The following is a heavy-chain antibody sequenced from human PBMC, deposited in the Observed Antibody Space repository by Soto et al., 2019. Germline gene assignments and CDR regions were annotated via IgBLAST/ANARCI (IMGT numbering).Heavy chain of an antibody. CDR2: IYYSGSA. CDR1: GGSISSDDYY. Sequence: QVQLQESGPGLVKPSQTLSLTCTVSGGSISSDDYYWSWIRQPPGKGLEWIGYIYYSGSAYYNPSLKSRVTISVDTSKNPFSLRLSSVTAADTAVYYCARNDLSYRYVLDWGQGTLVTVSS. V-gene: IGHV4-30-4*01. D-gene: IGHD3-10*02. CDR3: ARNDLSYRYVLD. J-gene: IGHJ4*02.